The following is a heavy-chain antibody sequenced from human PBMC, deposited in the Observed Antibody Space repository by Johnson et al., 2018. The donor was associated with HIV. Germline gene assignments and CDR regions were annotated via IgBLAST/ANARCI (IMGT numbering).Heavy chain of an antibody. CDR2: ISYDGSNK. Sequence: VQLVQSGGGFIQPGGSLRLSCAASGFSVSSNYMSWVRQAPGKGLEWVAVISYDGSNKYYADSVKGRFTISRDNAKNSLYLQMNSLRPEDTAVYYCARGDDSSGYLTAFDIWGQGTMVTVSS. J-gene: IGHJ3*02. CDR3: ARGDDSSGYLTAFDI. V-gene: IGHV3-30*03. CDR1: GFSVSSNY. D-gene: IGHD3-22*01.